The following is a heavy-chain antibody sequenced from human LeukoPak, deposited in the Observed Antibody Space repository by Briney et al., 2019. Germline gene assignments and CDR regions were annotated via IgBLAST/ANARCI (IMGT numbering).Heavy chain of an antibody. Sequence: GGSLRLSCAASGFTFSSYAMHWVRQAPGKGLEWVAVISYDGSNKYYADSVKGRFTISRDNSKNTLYLQMNSLRAEDTAVYYCARTSTYYYDSSGYYLNSGFDYWGQGTLVTVSS. J-gene: IGHJ4*02. CDR1: GFTFSSYA. CDR3: ARTSTYYYDSSGYYLNSGFDY. CDR2: ISYDGSNK. D-gene: IGHD3-22*01. V-gene: IGHV3-30-3*01.